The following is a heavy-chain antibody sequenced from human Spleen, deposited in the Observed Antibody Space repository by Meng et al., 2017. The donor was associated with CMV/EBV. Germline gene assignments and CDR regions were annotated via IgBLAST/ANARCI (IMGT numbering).Heavy chain of an antibody. Sequence: GESLKISCAASGFTFSSYPMHWVRQAPGKGLEWVAVISYDGRVRYHADPVKGRFTISRDNAKNSLYLQMNSLRAEDTAVYYCARDWVDCSSTSCYNYYYQYGMDVWGQGTTVTVSS. J-gene: IGHJ6*02. V-gene: IGHV3-30*04. CDR2: ISYDGRVR. CDR1: GFTFSSYP. CDR3: ARDWVDCSSTSCYNYYYQYGMDV. D-gene: IGHD2-2*01.